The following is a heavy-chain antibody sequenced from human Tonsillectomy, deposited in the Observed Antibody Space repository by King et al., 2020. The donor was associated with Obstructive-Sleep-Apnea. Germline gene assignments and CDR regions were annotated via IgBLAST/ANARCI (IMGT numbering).Heavy chain of an antibody. CDR2: ISHDGDKK. D-gene: IGHD3-16*02. CDR3: ARXXXXXIRGNYRYTDSQTGDY. V-gene: IGHV3-30-3*01. J-gene: IGHJ4*02. Sequence: VQLVESGGGVVQPGRSLRLSCVASTFTFRNYAMNWVRQAPGKGLEWVAVISHDGDKKSYADSVKGRFTISRDNSKNTLYLHMNSLRPEDTAVYYCARXXXXXIRGNYRYTDSQTGDYWGQGTMVTVSS. CDR1: TFTFRNYA.